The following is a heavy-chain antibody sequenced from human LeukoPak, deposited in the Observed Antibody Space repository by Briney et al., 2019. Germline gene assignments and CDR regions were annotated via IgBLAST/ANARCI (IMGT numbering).Heavy chain of an antibody. CDR2: IYYSGST. CDR3: ARDSPIRSMDV. D-gene: IGHD3-16*01. CDR1: GDSISSYY. V-gene: IGHV4-59*01. J-gene: IGHJ6*03. Sequence: SETLSLTCTVSGDSISSYYWSWIRQPPGKGLEWIGYIYYSGSTNYNPSLRSRVTISVDTSKNQFSLKLRSVTAADTAVYYCARDSPIRSMDVWGKGTTVTVPS.